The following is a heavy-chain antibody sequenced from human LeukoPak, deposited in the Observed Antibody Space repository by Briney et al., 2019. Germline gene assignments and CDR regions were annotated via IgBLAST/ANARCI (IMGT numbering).Heavy chain of an antibody. CDR3: ARATYGYDVFDY. V-gene: IGHV4-39*07. Sequence: SETLSLTCTVSVASISSIVYYGAGFRHPPGKGLEWIGSIYYSGSTYYNPSLKSRVTISVDTSKNQFSLKLSSVTAADTAVYYCARATYGYDVFDYWGQGTLVTVSS. CDR1: VASISSIVYY. CDR2: IYYSGST. J-gene: IGHJ4*02. D-gene: IGHD5-12*01.